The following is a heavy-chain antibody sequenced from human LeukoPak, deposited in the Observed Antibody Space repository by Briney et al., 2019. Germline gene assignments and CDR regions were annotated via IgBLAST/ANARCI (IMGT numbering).Heavy chain of an antibody. J-gene: IGHJ4*02. CDR2: IKHSGST. Sequence: SETLSLTCAVYGGSFSGYYWSWIRQPPGKGLEWIGEIKHSGSTNYNPSLKSRVTISVDTSKNQFSLKLSSVTAADTAVYYCARGLPVFYWGQGTLVTVSS. CDR3: ARGLPVFY. CDR1: GGSFSGYY. V-gene: IGHV4-34*01.